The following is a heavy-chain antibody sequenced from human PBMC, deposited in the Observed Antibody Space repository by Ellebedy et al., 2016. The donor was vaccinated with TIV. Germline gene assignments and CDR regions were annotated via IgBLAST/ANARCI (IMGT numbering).Heavy chain of an antibody. Sequence: ASVKVSCKASGGTFSSYAISWVRQAPGQGLEWMGRIIPILDITKYAQKFQGRVTITADKTTSTAYMELSSLRSEDTAVYYCALTEAVAATGGGFDLWGQGTLVTVSS. CDR1: GGTFSSYA. V-gene: IGHV1-69*04. CDR2: IIPILDIT. CDR3: ALTEAVAATGGGFDL. J-gene: IGHJ5*02. D-gene: IGHD6-19*01.